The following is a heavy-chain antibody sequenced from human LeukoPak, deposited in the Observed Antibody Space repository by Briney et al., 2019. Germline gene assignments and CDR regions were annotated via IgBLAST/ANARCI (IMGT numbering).Heavy chain of an antibody. J-gene: IGHJ4*02. V-gene: IGHV3-48*01. CDR2: ISSSSSTI. CDR1: GFTFSSYS. Sequence: PGGSLRLSCAASGFTFSSYSMNWVRQAPGKGLEWVSYISSSSSTIYYADSVKGRFTISRDNAKNSLYLQMSGLRADDTAVYYCAKGGNYAPLDYWGQGALVTVSS. D-gene: IGHD1-7*01. CDR3: AKGGNYAPLDY.